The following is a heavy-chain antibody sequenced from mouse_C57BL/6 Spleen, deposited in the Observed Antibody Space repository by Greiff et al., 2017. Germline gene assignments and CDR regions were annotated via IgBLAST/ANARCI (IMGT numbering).Heavy chain of an antibody. Sequence: QVQLQQSGAELAKPGASVKLSCKASGSTFTSYWMHWVKQRPGQGLEWIGYFNPSSGYNKYNQKFKDKATLTADKSSSTAYMQLSSLTYEDSAVYYCARRGHYYGSQDYFDYWGQGTTLTVSS. CDR2: FNPSSGYN. J-gene: IGHJ2*01. V-gene: IGHV1-7*01. CDR1: GSTFTSYW. CDR3: ARRGHYYGSQDYFDY. D-gene: IGHD1-1*01.